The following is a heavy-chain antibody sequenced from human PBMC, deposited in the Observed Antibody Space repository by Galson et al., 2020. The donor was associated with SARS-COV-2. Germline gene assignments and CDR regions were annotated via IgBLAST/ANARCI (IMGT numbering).Heavy chain of an antibody. J-gene: IGHJ4*02. CDR3: ARGLPGLHSSSSFDY. Sequence: GGSLRLSCAASGFTFSGYSMNWVRQAPGKGLEWVSSISSSSNYIYYADSVKGRFTISRDNAKNSLYLQMNSLRAEDTAVYYCARGLPGLHSSSSFDYWGQGTLVTVSS. CDR2: ISSSSNYI. D-gene: IGHD6-6*01. CDR1: GFTFSGYS. V-gene: IGHV3-21*01.